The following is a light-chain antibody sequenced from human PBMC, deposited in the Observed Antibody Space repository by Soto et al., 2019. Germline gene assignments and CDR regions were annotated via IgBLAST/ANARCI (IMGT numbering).Light chain of an antibody. CDR1: QSVSRN. J-gene: IGKJ2*01. CDR3: QQYGSSPLYT. V-gene: IGKV3-20*01. Sequence: EVVLTQSPATLSVSPGDRATLSCRASQSVSRNLAWYQQKPGQAPRLLIYGASTRATGVPARFSGSGSATEFTLSISRLEPEDFAVYYCQQYGSSPLYTFGQGTKLEIK. CDR2: GAS.